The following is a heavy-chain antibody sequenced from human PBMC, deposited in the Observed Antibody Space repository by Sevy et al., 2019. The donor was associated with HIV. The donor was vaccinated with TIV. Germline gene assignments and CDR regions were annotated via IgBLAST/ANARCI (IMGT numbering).Heavy chain of an antibody. D-gene: IGHD2-15*01. J-gene: IGHJ4*02. CDR3: ARPRYCSGGSCRGSYYFDY. CDR1: GYTYTGYY. CDR2: INPNSGGT. Sequence: ASVKVSCKASGYTYTGYYMHWVRLAPGQGLEWMGWINPNSGGTNYAQKFQGRVTMTRDTSISTAYMELSRLRSDDTAVYYCARPRYCSGGSCRGSYYFDYWGQGTLVTVSS. V-gene: IGHV1-2*02.